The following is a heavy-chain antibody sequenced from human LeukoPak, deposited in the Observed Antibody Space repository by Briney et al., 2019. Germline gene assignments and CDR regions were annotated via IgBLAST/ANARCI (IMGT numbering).Heavy chain of an antibody. D-gene: IGHD3-10*01. V-gene: IGHV4-39*01. J-gene: IGHJ2*01. Sequence: SSETLSLTCTVSGGSISSSSYYWGWIRQPPGKGLEWIGSIYYSGSTYYNPSLKSRVAISVDTSKNQFSLKLSSVTAADTAVYYCARLKRGSRMVRGAHTNWYFDLWGRGTLVTVSS. CDR1: GGSISSSSYY. CDR3: ARLKRGSRMVRGAHTNWYFDL. CDR2: IYYSGST.